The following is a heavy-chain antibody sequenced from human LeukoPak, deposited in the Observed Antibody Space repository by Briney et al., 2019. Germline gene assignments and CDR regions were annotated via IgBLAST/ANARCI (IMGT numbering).Heavy chain of an antibody. D-gene: IGHD1-26*01. CDR1: GFTFSSYA. CDR3: ARDKIVGATLLDY. J-gene: IGHJ4*02. CDR2: ISGSGGNT. V-gene: IGHV3-23*01. Sequence: GGSLRLSCAASGFTFSSYAMIWVRQAPGKGLEWVSAISGSGGNTYYADSVKGRFTISRDNAKNSLYLQMNSLRAEDTAVYYCARDKIVGATLLDYWGQGTLVTVSS.